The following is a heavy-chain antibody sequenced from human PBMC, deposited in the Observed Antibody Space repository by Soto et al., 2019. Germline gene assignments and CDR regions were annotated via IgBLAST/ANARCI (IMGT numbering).Heavy chain of an antibody. CDR3: AREPHYYDSSGRDAFDI. J-gene: IGHJ3*02. CDR2: IWSDGSNK. Sequence: QVQLVESGGGVVQPGRSLRLSCAASGFTFSSYGMHWVRQAPGKGLEWVAVIWSDGSNKYYADSVKGRFTISRDNSKNTLYLQMNSLRAEDTAVYYCAREPHYYDSSGRDAFDIWGQGTMVTVSS. D-gene: IGHD3-22*01. CDR1: GFTFSSYG. V-gene: IGHV3-33*01.